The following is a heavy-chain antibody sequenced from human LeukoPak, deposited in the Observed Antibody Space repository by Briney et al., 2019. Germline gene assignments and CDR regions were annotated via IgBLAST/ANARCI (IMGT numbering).Heavy chain of an antibody. V-gene: IGHV3-30*18. CDR2: ISYAGTNI. CDR1: GFTFSSYG. Sequence: GGSLRLSCAASGFTFSSYGMHWVRQAPGKGLEWVAVISYAGTNIYYADSVKGRFTISRDNSKNTLYLQMNSLRVEDTAVYYYAKDQSSSWSKTLFDYWGQGTLVTVSS. CDR3: AKDQSSSWSKTLFDY. D-gene: IGHD6-13*01. J-gene: IGHJ4*02.